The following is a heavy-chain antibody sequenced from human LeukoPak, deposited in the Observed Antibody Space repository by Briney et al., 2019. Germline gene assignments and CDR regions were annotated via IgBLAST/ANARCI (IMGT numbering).Heavy chain of an antibody. V-gene: IGHV3-30*03. CDR3: AGGRNIVATSGYFDY. D-gene: IGHD5-12*01. J-gene: IGHJ4*02. CDR1: GFNFNNYG. Sequence: GSLRLSCAASGFNFNNYGMNRGRPASGKGPEWGAAISYDGSNEYYADSVRGRFTISRDNSKNTLYLQMNSLRAEDTAVYYCAGGRNIVATSGYFDYWGQGTLVTVSS. CDR2: ISYDGSNE.